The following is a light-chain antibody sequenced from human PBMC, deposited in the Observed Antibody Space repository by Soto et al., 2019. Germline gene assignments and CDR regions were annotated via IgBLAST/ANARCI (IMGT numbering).Light chain of an antibody. CDR1: QSVSSF. J-gene: IGKJ4*01. V-gene: IGKV3-11*01. CDR3: QQRSGWPLT. Sequence: EIVLTQSPATLSLSPGERATLSCRASQSVSSFLAWYQHKPGQAPRLLIYDTSNRATGIPARFSGSGSGTEFTLTISSLEPEDFAVYYCQQRSGWPLTFGGGTKVEI. CDR2: DTS.